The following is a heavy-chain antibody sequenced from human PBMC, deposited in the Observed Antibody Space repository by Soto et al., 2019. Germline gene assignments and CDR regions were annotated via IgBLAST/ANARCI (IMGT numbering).Heavy chain of an antibody. J-gene: IGHJ5*02. V-gene: IGHV4-39*01. D-gene: IGHD4-17*01. Sequence: HLQLQESGPGLVMSSETLSLTCAVSGGSITSSGFWWSWIRQPPGKGLEWIATIYDTGNTFYNPSLRSRVTISADTSRNQFALNLNSVTAADTAVYYCAKRAYGDPFDPWGQGTLVTVSS. CDR3: AKRAYGDPFDP. CDR1: GGSITSSGFW. CDR2: IYDTGNT.